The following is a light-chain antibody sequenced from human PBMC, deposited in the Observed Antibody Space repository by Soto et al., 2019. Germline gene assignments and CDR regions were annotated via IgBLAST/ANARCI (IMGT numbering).Light chain of an antibody. CDR1: QSVSSSY. CDR2: GAS. V-gene: IGKV3-20*01. CDR3: QQYGSSLYT. J-gene: IGKJ2*01. Sequence: EIALTQSPGTLSLSPGERATLSCRASQSVSSSYLAWYQQKPGQAPRLLIYGASSRATGIPDRFSGSGSGTDFTLTISRLEPEDFAVYYCQQYGSSLYTFGQGTKVDIK.